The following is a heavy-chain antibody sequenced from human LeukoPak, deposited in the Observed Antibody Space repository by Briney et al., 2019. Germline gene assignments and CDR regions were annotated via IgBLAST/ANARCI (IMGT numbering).Heavy chain of an antibody. CDR2: ISGSGGST. CDR3: ARSGYGFDY. J-gene: IGHJ4*02. Sequence: GGSLRLSCAASGFTFSSYAMSWVRQAPGKGLEWVSAISGSGGSTYSADSVKGRFTISRDNSKNTLYLQINSLRAEDTAVYYCARSGYGFDYWGQGTLVTVSS. CDR1: GFTFSSYA. V-gene: IGHV3-23*01. D-gene: IGHD5-18*01.